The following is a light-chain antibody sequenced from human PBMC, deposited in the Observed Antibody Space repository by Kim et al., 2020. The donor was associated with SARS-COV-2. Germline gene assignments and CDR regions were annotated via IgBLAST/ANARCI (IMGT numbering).Light chain of an antibody. CDR1: RGTIARHS. Sequence: GKTITIYSTRSRGTIARHSVQWCQQRPGSAPTTIIYDNNRRPSGVPDRFSGSIDSSSNSASLTISGLKTEDEAYYFCQSYGNNNQVFGGGTKVTVL. CDR3: QSYGNNNQV. J-gene: IGLJ2*01. CDR2: DNN. V-gene: IGLV6-57*03.